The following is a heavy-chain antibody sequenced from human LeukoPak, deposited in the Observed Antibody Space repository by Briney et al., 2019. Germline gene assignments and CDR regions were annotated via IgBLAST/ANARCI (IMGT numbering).Heavy chain of an antibody. CDR3: AKAGATRFEIYYFDY. V-gene: IGHV3-48*01. CDR1: GFTFITYS. J-gene: IGHJ4*02. D-gene: IGHD1-26*01. Sequence: GGSLRLSCAASGFTFITYSMNWVRQAPGKGLEWVSYISSSTGTIYYADSVKGRFTISRDNSKNTLYLQMNSLRAEDTAVYYCAKAGATRFEIYYFDYWGQGTLVTVSS. CDR2: ISSSTGTI.